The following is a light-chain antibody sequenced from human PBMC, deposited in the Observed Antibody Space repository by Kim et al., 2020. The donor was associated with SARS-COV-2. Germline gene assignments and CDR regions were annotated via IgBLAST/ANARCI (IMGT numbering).Light chain of an antibody. CDR3: QQTYSNPPT. CDR2: ASS. J-gene: IGKJ4*01. Sequence: DRVTIPCRTSPHIRTSLNWSQPSPGKAPNLLIYASSSLQSEVPSRFSGSGSGADFTLTIAGLQADDFATYHCQQTYSNPPTFGGGTKVDIK. CDR1: PHIRTS. V-gene: IGKV1-39*01.